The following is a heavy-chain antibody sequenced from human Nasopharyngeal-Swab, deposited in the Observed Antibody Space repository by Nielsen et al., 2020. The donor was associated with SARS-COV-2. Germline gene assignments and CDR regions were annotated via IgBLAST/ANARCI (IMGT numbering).Heavy chain of an antibody. V-gene: IGHV6-1*01. J-gene: IGHJ4*02. Sequence: SCAISGDSVSSNNVGWNRSRQSPARGLEWLGRTYYGSKWYNHYAPSVKSRVTIKPDTSKNQFSLQMDSVTPEDSAVYYCARGFLQTGFDYWGQGTLVTVSS. CDR1: GDSVSSNNVG. CDR2: TYYGSKWYN. CDR3: ARGFLQTGFDY. D-gene: IGHD3-9*01.